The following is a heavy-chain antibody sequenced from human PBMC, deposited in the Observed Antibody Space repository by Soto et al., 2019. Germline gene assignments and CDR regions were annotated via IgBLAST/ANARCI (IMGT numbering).Heavy chain of an antibody. CDR3: ARRIVVVPAARPDYYMDV. CDR2: IYYSGST. J-gene: IGHJ6*03. V-gene: IGHV4-59*08. Sequence: SETLSLTCTVSGGSISSYYWSWIRQPPGKGLEWIGYIYYSGSTNYNPSLKSRVTISVDKSKNLFSLKLSSVTAADTAVYYCARRIVVVPAARPDYYMDVWGKGTTVTVSS. CDR1: GGSISSYY. D-gene: IGHD2-2*01.